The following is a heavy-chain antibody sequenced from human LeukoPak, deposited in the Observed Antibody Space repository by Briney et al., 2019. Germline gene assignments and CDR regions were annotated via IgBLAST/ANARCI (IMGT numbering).Heavy chain of an antibody. CDR3: ARDDYGNNPSPDY. CDR2: INPNSGGT. CDR1: GYTFTGYY. J-gene: IGHJ4*02. Sequence: ASVKVSCKASGYTFTGYYMHWVRPAPGQGLGWMGWINPNSGGTNYAQKFQGRVTMTRDTSISTAYMELSTLRLDDTAVYYCARDDYGNNPSPDYWGQGTLVTVSS. V-gene: IGHV1-2*02. D-gene: IGHD4-17*01.